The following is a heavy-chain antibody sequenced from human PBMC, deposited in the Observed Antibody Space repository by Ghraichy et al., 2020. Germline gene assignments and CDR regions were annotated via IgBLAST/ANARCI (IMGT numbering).Heavy chain of an antibody. CDR3: AKDLGARDY. J-gene: IGHJ4*02. Sequence: GESLNISCAASGFTFSSYAMSWVRQAPGKGLEWVSAISGSGGSTYYADSVKGRFTISRDNSKNTLYLQMNSLRAEDTAVYYCAKDLGARDYWGQGTLVTVSS. D-gene: IGHD3-3*01. CDR1: GFTFSSYA. V-gene: IGHV3-23*01. CDR2: ISGSGGST.